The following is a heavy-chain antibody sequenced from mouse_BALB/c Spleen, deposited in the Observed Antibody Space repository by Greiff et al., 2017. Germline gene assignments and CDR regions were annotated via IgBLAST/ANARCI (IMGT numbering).Heavy chain of an antibody. D-gene: IGHD2-3*01. CDR2: ISYDGSN. Sequence: VQLQQSGPGLVKPSQSLSLTCSVTGYSITSGYYWNWIRQFPGNKLEWMGYISYDGSNNYNPSLKNRISITRDTSKNQFFLKLNSVTTEDTATYYCARAGDGYYAPWFAYWGQGTLVTVSA. V-gene: IGHV3-6*02. CDR1: GYSITSGYY. CDR3: ARAGDGYYAPWFAY. J-gene: IGHJ3*01.